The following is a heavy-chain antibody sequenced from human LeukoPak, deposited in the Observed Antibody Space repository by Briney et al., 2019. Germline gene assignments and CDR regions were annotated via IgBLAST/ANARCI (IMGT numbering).Heavy chain of an antibody. CDR2: ISGSGGST. CDR1: GFTFSSYA. D-gene: IGHD3-10*01. Sequence: GGSLRLSCAASGFTFSSYAMSWVRQAPGKGLEWVSAISGSGGSTYYADSVKGRFTISRDNSKNTLYLQMNSLRAEDTAVYYCARDREPSFLLLWFGGDAFDIWGQGTMVTVSS. J-gene: IGHJ3*02. CDR3: ARDREPSFLLLWFGGDAFDI. V-gene: IGHV3-23*01.